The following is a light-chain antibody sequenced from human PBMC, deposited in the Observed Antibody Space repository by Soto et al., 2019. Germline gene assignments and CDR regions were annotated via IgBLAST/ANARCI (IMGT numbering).Light chain of an antibody. J-gene: IGLJ1*01. CDR3: SSYTGNNTLYV. CDR1: SSDVGDYNS. V-gene: IGLV2-14*01. CDR2: EVS. Sequence: QSALTQPASVSGSPGQSITISCTATSSDVGDYNSVSWYQQHPGKAPKLIIYEVSNRPSGLSNRFSGSKSGNTASLTISGLQAEDEADYYCSSYTGNNTLYVFGIGTKVTVL.